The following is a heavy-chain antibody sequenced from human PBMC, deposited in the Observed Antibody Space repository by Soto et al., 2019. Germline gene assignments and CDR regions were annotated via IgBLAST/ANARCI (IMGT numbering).Heavy chain of an antibody. CDR1: GFTFSSYS. CDR2: ISSSSSTI. CDR3: TRGPRSTSTGTGAF. J-gene: IGHJ4*02. Sequence: GGSLRLSCAASGFTFSSYSMNWVRQAPGKGLEWVSYISSSSSTIYYADSVKGRFTISRDNAKNSLYLQMNSLRDEDTAVYYCTRGPRSTSTGTGAFWGQGTLVTVSS. V-gene: IGHV3-48*02. D-gene: IGHD1-1*01.